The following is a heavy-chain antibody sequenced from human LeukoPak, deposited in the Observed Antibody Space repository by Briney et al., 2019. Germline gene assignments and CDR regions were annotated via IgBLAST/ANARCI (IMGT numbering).Heavy chain of an antibody. CDR2: IRYDGSNK. J-gene: IGHJ4*02. V-gene: IGHV3-30*02. Sequence: GGSLRLSCAASGFTFSSYGMHWVRQAPGKGLEWVAFIRYDGSNKYYADSVKGRFTISRDNSKNTLYLQMNSLRAEDTAVYYCVKDHYYYDSSGLPLDYWGQGTLVTVSS. CDR1: GFTFSSYG. D-gene: IGHD3-22*01. CDR3: VKDHYYYDSSGLPLDY.